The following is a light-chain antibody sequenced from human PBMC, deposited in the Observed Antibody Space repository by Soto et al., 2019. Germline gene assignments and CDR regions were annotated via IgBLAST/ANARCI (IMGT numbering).Light chain of an antibody. CDR2: GAS. V-gene: IGKV3-11*01. CDR1: QSVTSY. Sequence: EIVLTQSPATLSLSPGDRATLSCRASQSVTSYFAWYQQKPGQAPRLLIDGASNRATGIPARFSGSGSGTDFTLTIGSLEPEDFAVYYCQQYSNWPLTFGGGTKVEIK. CDR3: QQYSNWPLT. J-gene: IGKJ4*01.